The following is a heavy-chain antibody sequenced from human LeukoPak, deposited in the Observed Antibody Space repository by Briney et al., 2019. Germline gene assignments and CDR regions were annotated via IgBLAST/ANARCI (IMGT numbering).Heavy chain of an antibody. CDR3: ARGRPYYYDSSGYLDY. J-gene: IGHJ4*02. D-gene: IGHD3-22*01. V-gene: IGHV4-39*01. Sequence: SETLSLTCTVSGGSISSSSYYWGWIRQPPGKGLEWIGCIYYSGSTYYNPSLKSRVTISVDTSKNQFSLKLSSVTAADTAVYYCARGRPYYYDSSGYLDYWGQGTLVTVSS. CDR2: IYYSGST. CDR1: GGSISSSSYY.